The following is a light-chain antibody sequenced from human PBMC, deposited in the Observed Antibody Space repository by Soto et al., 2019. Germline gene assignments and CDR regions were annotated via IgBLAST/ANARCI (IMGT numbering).Light chain of an antibody. CDR1: SSNIGAGYD. Sequence: QSVLTQSPSVSGAPGQRVTISCTGSSSNIGAGYDVHWYQQLPGTAPKLLIYVNSNRSSGVPDRFSGSKSGTSASLAITGLQAEDEADYCCQSYDSSLSGSVFGGGTKLTVL. CDR3: QSYDSSLSGSV. CDR2: VNS. J-gene: IGLJ3*02. V-gene: IGLV1-40*01.